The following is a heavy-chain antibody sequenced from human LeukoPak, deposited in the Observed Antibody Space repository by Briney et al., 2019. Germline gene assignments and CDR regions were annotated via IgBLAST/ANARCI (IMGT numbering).Heavy chain of an antibody. J-gene: IGHJ6*04. CDR1: GFTFSSYA. CDR3: ARAYQTEVVVAATPG. CDR2: ISSSSSYI. D-gene: IGHD2-15*01. V-gene: IGHV3-21*01. Sequence: GGALRLSCAASGFTFSSYAMSWVRQAPGKGLGWVSSISSSSSYIYYADSVKGRFTISRDNAKNSLYLQMNSLRAEDTAVYYCARAYQTEVVVAATPGWGKGTTVTVSS.